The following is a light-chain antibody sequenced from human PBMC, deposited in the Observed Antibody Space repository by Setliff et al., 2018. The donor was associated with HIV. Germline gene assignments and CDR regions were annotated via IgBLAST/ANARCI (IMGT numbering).Light chain of an antibody. CDR1: SSDVGRYNL. Sequence: QSALAQPASVSGSPGQSITISCTGTSSDVGRYNLVSWYQQHPGKAPKLMIYQATKRPSGVSNRFSDSKSGNTASLTISGLQAEDEADYYCCSNTGSNTYVFGTGTKVTV. J-gene: IGLJ1*01. CDR3: CSNTGSNTYV. V-gene: IGLV2-23*01. CDR2: QAT.